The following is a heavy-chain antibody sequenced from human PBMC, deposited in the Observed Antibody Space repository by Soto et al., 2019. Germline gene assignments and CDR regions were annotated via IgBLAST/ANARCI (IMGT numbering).Heavy chain of an antibody. CDR1: GFTFSSYW. J-gene: IGHJ3*02. Sequence: GGSLRLSCAASGFTFSSYWMHWVRQAPGKGLVWVSRINSDGSSTSYADSVKGRFTISRDNAKNTLYLQMNSLRAEDTAVYYCARVNSYYDFWSGYSDAFDIWGQGTMVTVSS. CDR3: ARVNSYYDFWSGYSDAFDI. D-gene: IGHD3-3*01. CDR2: INSDGSST. V-gene: IGHV3-74*01.